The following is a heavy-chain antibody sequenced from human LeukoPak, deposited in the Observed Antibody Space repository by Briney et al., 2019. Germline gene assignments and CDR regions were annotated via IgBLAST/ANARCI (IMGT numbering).Heavy chain of an antibody. CDR3: VRDLGVDTSMIFFDF. Sequence: ASVKVSCKASGYTFTSYYMHWVRQAPGQGLEWMGIINPSGGSTSYAQKFQGRVTMTRDTSTSTVYMELSSLRFDDTAVFYCVRDLGVDTSMIFFDFWGQGTLVTVSS. J-gene: IGHJ4*02. CDR2: INPSGGST. V-gene: IGHV1-46*01. CDR1: GYTFTSYY. D-gene: IGHD3/OR15-3a*01.